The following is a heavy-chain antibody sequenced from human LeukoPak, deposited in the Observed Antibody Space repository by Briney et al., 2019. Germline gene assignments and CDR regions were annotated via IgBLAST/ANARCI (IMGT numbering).Heavy chain of an antibody. D-gene: IGHD3-9*01. Sequence: SETLSLTCTVSGGSISSSSYYWGWIRQPPGKGLEWIGYIYYSGSTNYNPSLKSRVTISVDTSKNQFSLKLSSVTAADTAVYYCARAGFDWLLSHWGQGTLVTVSS. CDR2: IYYSGST. J-gene: IGHJ4*02. CDR3: ARAGFDWLLSH. CDR1: GGSISSSSYY. V-gene: IGHV4-61*05.